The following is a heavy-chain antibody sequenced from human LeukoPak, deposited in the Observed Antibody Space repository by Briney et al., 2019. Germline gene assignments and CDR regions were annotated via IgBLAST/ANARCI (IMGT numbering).Heavy chain of an antibody. CDR2: ISAYNGNT. D-gene: IGHD6-13*01. V-gene: IGHV1-18*01. CDR3: AKVRDRLSSFYPAA. Sequence: ASVKVSCKASGYTFTSCAISWVRQAPGQGLEWMGWISAYNGNTNYAQKLQGRVTMTRDTSITTAYLELSGLTSDDTAMYYCAKVRDRLSSFYPAAWGQGTLVSVSS. CDR1: GYTFTSCA. J-gene: IGHJ4*02.